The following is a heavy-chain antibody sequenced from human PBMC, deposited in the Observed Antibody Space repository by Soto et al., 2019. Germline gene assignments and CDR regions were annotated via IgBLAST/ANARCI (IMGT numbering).Heavy chain of an antibody. J-gene: IGHJ3*02. Sequence: GGSLRLSCAASGFGFTFSTSAMSWVRQAPGKGLEWVSTFRGSGGTTHYANSVKGRFTISRDNSKNMVYLQMSSLRAEDMAVYYCASDGFDIWGQGMMVTVSS. CDR2: FRGSGGTT. V-gene: IGHV3-23*01. CDR1: GFGFTFSTSA. CDR3: ASDGFDI.